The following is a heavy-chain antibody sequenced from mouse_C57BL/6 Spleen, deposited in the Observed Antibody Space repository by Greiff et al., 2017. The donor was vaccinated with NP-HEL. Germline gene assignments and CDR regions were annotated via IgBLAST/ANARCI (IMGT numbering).Heavy chain of an antibody. CDR1: GFTFSSYA. CDR3: ARDRELGRNWYFDV. V-gene: IGHV5-4*01. J-gene: IGHJ1*03. D-gene: IGHD4-1*01. Sequence: EVKLQESGGGLVKPGGSLKLSCAASGFTFSSYAMSWVRQTPEKRLEWVATISDGGSYTYYPDNVKGRFTISRDNAKNNLYLQMSHLKSEDTAMYYCARDRELGRNWYFDVWGTGTTVTVSS. CDR2: ISDGGSYT.